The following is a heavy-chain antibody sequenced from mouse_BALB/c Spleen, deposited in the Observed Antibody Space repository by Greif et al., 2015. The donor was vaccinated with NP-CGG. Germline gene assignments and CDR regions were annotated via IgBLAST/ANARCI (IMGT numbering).Heavy chain of an antibody. V-gene: IGHV5-12-2*01. Sequence: EVHLVESGGGLVQPGGSLKLSCAASGFTFSSYTMSWVRQTPEKRLEWVAYISNGGGSTYYPDTVKGRFTISRDNAKNTLYLQMSSLKSEDTAMDYCARQYGKGFAYWGQGTLVTVSA. CDR1: GFTFSSYT. CDR2: ISNGGGST. D-gene: IGHD2-10*02. CDR3: ARQYGKGFAY. J-gene: IGHJ3*01.